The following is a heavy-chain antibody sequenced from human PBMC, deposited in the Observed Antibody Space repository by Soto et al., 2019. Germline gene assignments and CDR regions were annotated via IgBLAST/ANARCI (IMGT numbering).Heavy chain of an antibody. CDR1: GFTFSDYY. CDR3: ARLGAVAGTRRDYYYYMDV. V-gene: IGHV3-11*01. D-gene: IGHD6-19*01. Sequence: GGSLRLSCAASGFTFSDYYMSWIRQAPGKGLEWVSYISSSGSTIYYADSVKGRFTISRDNAKNSLYLQMNSLRAEDTAVYYCARLGAVAGTRRDYYYYMDVWGKGTTVTVSS. J-gene: IGHJ6*03. CDR2: ISSSGSTI.